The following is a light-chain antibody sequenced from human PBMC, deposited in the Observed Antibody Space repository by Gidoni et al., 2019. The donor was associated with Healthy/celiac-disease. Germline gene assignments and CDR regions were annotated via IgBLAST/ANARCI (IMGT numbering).Light chain of an antibody. Sequence: EIVLTQSPATLSLSPGERDTLSCRASQSVSSYLAWYQQKPGQAPRLLIYDASNRATGIPARFSGSGSGTDFTLTISSLEPEDFAVYYCQQRSNWLTFGGGTKLEIK. V-gene: IGKV3-11*01. J-gene: IGKJ4*01. CDR1: QSVSSY. CDR2: DAS. CDR3: QQRSNWLT.